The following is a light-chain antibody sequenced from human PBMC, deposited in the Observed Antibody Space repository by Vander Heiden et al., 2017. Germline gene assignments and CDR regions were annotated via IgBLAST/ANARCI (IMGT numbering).Light chain of an antibody. CDR1: QGISNY. CDR2: AAS. J-gene: IGKJ1*01. V-gene: IGKV1-27*01. CDR3: RKDNSDPWT. Sequence: DIQMTQSPSSLSASVGDRVTITCRASQGISNYLAWYQQKPGKVPKLLIYAASTLQSKVPSRSSGSGSGSDFTLTIRSLQPQDVATYYCRKDNSDPWTFGQGTKVXIK.